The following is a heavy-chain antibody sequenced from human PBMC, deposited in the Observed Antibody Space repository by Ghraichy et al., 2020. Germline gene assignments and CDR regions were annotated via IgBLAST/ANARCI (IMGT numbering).Heavy chain of an antibody. V-gene: IGHV4-34*01. J-gene: IGHJ5*02. D-gene: IGHD2-8*01. CDR1: GGSLSGYY. CDR2: INHSGST. Sequence: SQALSLTCAVYGGSLSGYYWSWIRQPPGKGLEWIGEINHSGSTNYNPSLKSRVTISVDTSKNQFSLKLSSVTAADTAVYYCARYIIRCRGFDPWGQGTLVTVSS. CDR3: ARYIIRCRGFDP.